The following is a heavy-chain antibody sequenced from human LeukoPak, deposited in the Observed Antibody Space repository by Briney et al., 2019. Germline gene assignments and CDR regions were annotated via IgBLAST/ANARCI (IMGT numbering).Heavy chain of an antibody. CDR3: ARVSGRYGSGSRHFDY. D-gene: IGHD3-10*01. CDR2: MNPNSGNT. CDR1: GYTFTSYD. J-gene: IGHJ4*02. Sequence: ASVKVSCKASGYTFTSYDINWVRQATGQGLEWMGWMNPNSGNTGYAQKFQGRVTMTRNTSISTAYMELSSLRSEDTAVYYRARVSGRYGSGSRHFDYRGQGTLVTVSS. V-gene: IGHV1-8*01.